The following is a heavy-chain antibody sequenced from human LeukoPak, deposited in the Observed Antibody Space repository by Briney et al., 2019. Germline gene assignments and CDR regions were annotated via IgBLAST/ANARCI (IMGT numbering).Heavy chain of an antibody. J-gene: IGHJ4*02. D-gene: IGHD6-6*01. V-gene: IGHV4-59*08. CDR2: ISYSGNT. CDR1: GDSIRPYY. Sequence: SETLSLTCTVSGDSIRPYYWNWIRQSPGKGLGWLGYISYSGNTNYHPSVKSRVTISLDTSKNHFSLRLNSVTAADTAVYYCARRSLIAAEDYWGQGTLVTVSS. CDR3: ARRSLIAAEDY.